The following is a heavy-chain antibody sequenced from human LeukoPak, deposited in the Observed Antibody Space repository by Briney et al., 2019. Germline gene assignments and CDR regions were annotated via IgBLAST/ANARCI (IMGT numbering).Heavy chain of an antibody. CDR3: AREASDSGWENWFDP. CDR1: GGTFSSYA. D-gene: IGHD1-26*01. Sequence: SVKLSCKASGGTFSSYAISWVRQAPGQGLEWMGGIIPIFGTANYAQKFQGRVTITTDESTSTAYMELSSLRSEDTAVYYCAREASDSGWENWFDPWGQGTLVTVSS. V-gene: IGHV1-69*05. CDR2: IIPIFGTA. J-gene: IGHJ5*02.